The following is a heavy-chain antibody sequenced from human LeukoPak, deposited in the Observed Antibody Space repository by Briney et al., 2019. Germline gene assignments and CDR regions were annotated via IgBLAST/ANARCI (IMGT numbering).Heavy chain of an antibody. V-gene: IGHV3-73*01. J-gene: IGHJ4*02. CDR3: TRPSVDSSVSGVVY. Sequence: GGSLTLSCAAYGFTFSSYAMSWVRQACGKGLEWVGRIRSKANNYATTDVASVRGRVTISRDDSKNTAYPQMNSLKTEDTAVYDCTRPSVDSSVSGVVYWGQGTLVTVSS. D-gene: IGHD2-15*01. CDR2: IRSKANNYAT. CDR1: GFTFSSYA.